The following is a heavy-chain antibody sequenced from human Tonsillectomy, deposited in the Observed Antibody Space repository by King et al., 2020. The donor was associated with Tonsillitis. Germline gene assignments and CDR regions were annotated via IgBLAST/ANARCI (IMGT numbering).Heavy chain of an antibody. CDR3: ARDKAYSSFDY. CDR1: EFTFSSYC. V-gene: IGHV3-7*04. D-gene: IGHD6-19*01. CDR2: IKPDGSEN. Sequence: VQLVESGGGLVQPGGSLKLSCAASEFTFSSYCRTWVRQAPGKGLQWGATIKPDGSENYYADSVKGRFTGSRDNAKNSLDLQMNSLRSEDTALYYCARDKAYSSFDYWGQGTRVTVSS. J-gene: IGHJ4*02.